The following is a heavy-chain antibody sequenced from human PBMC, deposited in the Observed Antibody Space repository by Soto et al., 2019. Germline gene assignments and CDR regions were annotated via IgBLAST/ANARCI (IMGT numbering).Heavy chain of an antibody. V-gene: IGHV3-23*01. Sequence: GGSLRLCATSGFTFNTYPMTWVRQAPGKGLEWVSSISSTAGRTSSYADSVKGRFAISRDFSDNTVYLQMNNLRVDDTAVYFCAKGVLSFHYGMEVWGQGTTVTVSS. CDR3: AKGVLSFHYGMEV. J-gene: IGHJ6*02. CDR1: GFTFNTYP. D-gene: IGHD3-10*01. CDR2: ISSTAGRT.